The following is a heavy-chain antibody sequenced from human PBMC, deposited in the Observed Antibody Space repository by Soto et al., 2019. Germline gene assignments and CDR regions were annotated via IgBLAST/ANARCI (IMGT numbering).Heavy chain of an antibody. CDR1: GFTFDDYT. CDR3: AKSITIFGVAPFDY. J-gene: IGHJ4*02. CDR2: ISWDGGST. Sequence: GGSLRLSCAASGFTFDDYTMHWVRQAPGKGLEWVSLISWDGGSTYYADSVKGRFTISRDNSKNSLYLQMNSLRTEDTALYYCAKSITIFGVAPFDYWGQGTLVTVSS. V-gene: IGHV3-43*01. D-gene: IGHD3-3*01.